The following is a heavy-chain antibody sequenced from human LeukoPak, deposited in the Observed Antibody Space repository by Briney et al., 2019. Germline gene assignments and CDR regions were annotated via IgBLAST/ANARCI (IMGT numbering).Heavy chain of an antibody. J-gene: IGHJ4*02. CDR1: GGSISSYY. V-gene: IGHV4-34*01. CDR2: INHSGST. Sequence: PSETLSLTCTVSGGSISSYYWSRIRQPPGKGLEWIGEINHSGSTNYNPSLKSRVTISVDTSKNQFSLKLSSVTAADTAVYYCARGPEGIAVAGTGDYFDYWGQGTLVTVSS. D-gene: IGHD6-19*01. CDR3: ARGPEGIAVAGTGDYFDY.